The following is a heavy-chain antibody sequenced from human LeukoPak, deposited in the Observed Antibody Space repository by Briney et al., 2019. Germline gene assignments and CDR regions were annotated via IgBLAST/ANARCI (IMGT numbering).Heavy chain of an antibody. CDR2: IRYDGNIK. V-gene: IGHV3-30*02. CDR3: ARDSIAAAGTYYYYYMDV. D-gene: IGHD6-13*01. J-gene: IGHJ6*03. CDR1: GFTFSSHG. Sequence: GGSLRLSCAASGFTFSSHGMHWVRQAPGRGLEWVAFIRYDGNIKYYADSVKGRFTISRDNSKNTLYLQMNSLRAEDTAVYYCARDSIAAAGTYYYYYMDVWGKGTTVTVSS.